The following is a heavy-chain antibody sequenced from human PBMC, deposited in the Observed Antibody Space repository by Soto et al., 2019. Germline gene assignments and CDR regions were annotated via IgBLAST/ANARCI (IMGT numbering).Heavy chain of an antibody. CDR3: ARNYYGSEGFDY. J-gene: IGHJ4*02. Sequence: ESGGGVVQPGRSLRLSCAASGFTFRSYGMHWVRQAPGKGLEWVAVMSFDGSNKYFADSVKGRFTISRDNSKNTLYLQMNSLRDEDTAVYYCARNYYGSEGFDYWGQGTLVTVSS. CDR1: GFTFRSYG. CDR2: MSFDGSNK. V-gene: IGHV3-30*03. D-gene: IGHD3-10*01.